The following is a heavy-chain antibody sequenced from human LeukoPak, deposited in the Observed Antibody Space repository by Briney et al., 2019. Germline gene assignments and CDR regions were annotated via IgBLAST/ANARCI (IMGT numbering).Heavy chain of an antibody. CDR1: GFTFSDYY. CDR2: ISSSGSTI. V-gene: IGHV3-11*01. CDR3: AREGDSSSQLYGFDY. J-gene: IGHJ4*02. Sequence: GGSLRLSCAAPGFTFSDYYMSWIRQAPGKGLEWVSYISSSGSTIYYADSVKGRFTISRDNAKNSLYLQMNSLRAEGTAVYYCAREGDSSSQLYGFDYWGQGTLVTVSS. D-gene: IGHD6-13*01.